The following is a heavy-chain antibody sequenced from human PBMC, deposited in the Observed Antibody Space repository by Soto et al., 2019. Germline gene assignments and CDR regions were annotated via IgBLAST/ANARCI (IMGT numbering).Heavy chain of an antibody. CDR1: GYTFTSYG. D-gene: IGHD3-3*01. Sequence: ASVKVSCKASGYTFTSYGISWVRQAPGQGLEWMGWISAYNGNTNYAQKLQGRVTMTTDTSTSTAYMELRSLRSDDTAVYYCARDQNYDCWSGYHYYYGMDVWGQGTTVTVSS. CDR3: ARDQNYDCWSGYHYYYGMDV. CDR2: ISAYNGNT. J-gene: IGHJ6*02. V-gene: IGHV1-18*04.